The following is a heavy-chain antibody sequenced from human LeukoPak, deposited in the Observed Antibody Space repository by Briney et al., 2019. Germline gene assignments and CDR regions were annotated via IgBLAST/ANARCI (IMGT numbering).Heavy chain of an antibody. J-gene: IGHJ4*02. Sequence: GGSLRLSCAASGFTFSSYSMNWARQAPGKGLEGVSSISSSSSYIYYADSVKGRFTISRDNAKNSLYLQMNSLRAEDTAVYYCARDFTQWLVDPELDYWGQGTLVTVSS. CDR3: ARDFTQWLVDPELDY. CDR1: GFTFSSYS. V-gene: IGHV3-21*01. CDR2: ISSSSSYI. D-gene: IGHD6-19*01.